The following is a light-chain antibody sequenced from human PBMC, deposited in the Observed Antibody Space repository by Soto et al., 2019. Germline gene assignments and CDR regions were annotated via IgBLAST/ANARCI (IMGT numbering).Light chain of an antibody. J-gene: IGKJ1*01. CDR2: LGS. Sequence: DIVMTQSPLSLPVTPGEPASISCRSSQSLLHSNGYNYLDWYLQQPGQSPQLLIYLGSNRAPVVPDRFSGSGSGTDFTLKISRVEAEDVGVYYCMQALQTPPTFGQGAKVEI. CDR3: MQALQTPPT. CDR1: QSLLHSNGYNY. V-gene: IGKV2-28*01.